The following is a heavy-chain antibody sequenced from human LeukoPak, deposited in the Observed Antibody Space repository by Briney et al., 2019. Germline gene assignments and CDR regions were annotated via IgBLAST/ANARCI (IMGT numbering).Heavy chain of an antibody. Sequence: SQTLSLTCTVSGGSISSGSYYWSWIRQPAGEGLEWIGRIYTSGSTNYNPSLKSRVTISVDTSKNQFSLKLSSVTAADTAVYYCARHVRLRYFGGYYYYMDVWGKGTTVTISS. J-gene: IGHJ6*03. CDR1: GGSISSGSYY. V-gene: IGHV4-61*02. D-gene: IGHD3-9*01. CDR2: IYTSGST. CDR3: ARHVRLRYFGGYYYYMDV.